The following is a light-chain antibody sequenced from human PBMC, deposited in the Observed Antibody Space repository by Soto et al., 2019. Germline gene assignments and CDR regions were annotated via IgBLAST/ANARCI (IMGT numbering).Light chain of an antibody. CDR1: SSDVGAYNY. Sequence: QSALTQPASVSGSPGQSITISCTGTSSDVGAYNYVSWYQQHPGKAPQLMIYEVSNRPSGVSNRISGSKSGNTASLTISGLQAEDEADYYCNSYTSSSTLVFGTGTKLTVL. V-gene: IGLV2-14*01. J-gene: IGLJ1*01. CDR2: EVS. CDR3: NSYTSSSTLV.